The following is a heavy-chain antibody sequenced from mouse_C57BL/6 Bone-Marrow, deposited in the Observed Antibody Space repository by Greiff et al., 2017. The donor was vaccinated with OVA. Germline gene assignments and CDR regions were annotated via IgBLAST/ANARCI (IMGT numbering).Heavy chain of an antibody. J-gene: IGHJ3*01. CDR3: AGRVYYDNPWFAY. Sequence: QVQLKQPGAELVKPGASVKLSCKASGYTFTSYWMHWVKQRPGQGLEWIGMIHPNSGSTNYNEKFKSKATLTVDKSSSTAYMQLSSLTSEDAAVYYCAGRVYYDNPWFAYWGQGTLVTVSA. CDR1: GYTFTSYW. V-gene: IGHV1-64*01. CDR2: IHPNSGST. D-gene: IGHD2-1*01.